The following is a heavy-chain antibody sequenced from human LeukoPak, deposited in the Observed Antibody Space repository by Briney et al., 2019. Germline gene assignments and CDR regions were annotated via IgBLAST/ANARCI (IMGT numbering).Heavy chain of an antibody. J-gene: IGHJ3*01. CDR3: AHRDLYCSSASCYSADAFDL. Sequence: ESGPTLVKPTETLTLTCTFSGFSLRTSGVGVGWIRQPPGKALEWLALIYWDDVKRYSPSLKSRLTITKDTSKNQVVLTMTNMDPVDTATYYCAHRDLYCSSASCYSADAFDLWGRGTMVTVSS. D-gene: IGHD2-2*02. CDR1: GFSLRTSGVG. CDR2: IYWDDVK. V-gene: IGHV2-5*02.